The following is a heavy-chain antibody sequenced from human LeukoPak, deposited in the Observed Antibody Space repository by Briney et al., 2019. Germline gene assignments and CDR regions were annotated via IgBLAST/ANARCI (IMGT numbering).Heavy chain of an antibody. D-gene: IGHD3-16*01. V-gene: IGHV3-74*01. Sequence: GGSLRLSCAASGFTFSDHWMHWVRQVPGKGLVWVSRIKTDGSWTNDADSVKGRFTISRDNAENTLYLQMNSLRVEDTAVYYCVRGDGGSSYLDYWGQGALVTVSS. J-gene: IGHJ4*02. CDR3: VRGDGGSSYLDY. CDR1: GFTFSDHW. CDR2: IKTDGSWT.